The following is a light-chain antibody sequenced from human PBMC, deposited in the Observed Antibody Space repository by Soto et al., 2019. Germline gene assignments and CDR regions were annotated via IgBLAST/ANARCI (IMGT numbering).Light chain of an antibody. CDR1: QSVSSY. CDR3: QQYGSSPQT. CDR2: DAS. V-gene: IGKV3-20*01. J-gene: IGKJ1*01. Sequence: EIVLTPSPAPPSFSPGERATLPRRASQSVSSYLAWYQHKPGQAPRLLIYDASNRATGIPARFSGSGSGTDFTLTISRLEPEDFAVYYCQQYGSSPQTFGQGTKVDI.